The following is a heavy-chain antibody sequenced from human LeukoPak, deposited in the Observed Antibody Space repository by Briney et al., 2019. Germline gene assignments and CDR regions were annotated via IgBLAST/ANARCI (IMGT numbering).Heavy chain of an antibody. CDR1: GFTFSSYA. CDR2: ISGSGGST. V-gene: IGHV3-23*01. J-gene: IGHJ4*02. D-gene: IGHD3-3*01. CDR3: AKLPTFGVVTGASYYFDY. Sequence: GGSLRLSCAASGFTFSSYAMSWVRQAPGKGLEWVSAISGSGGSTYYADSVKGRFTISRDNSKNTLYLQMNSLRAEDTAVYYCAKLPTFGVVTGASYYFDYWGQGTLVTVSS.